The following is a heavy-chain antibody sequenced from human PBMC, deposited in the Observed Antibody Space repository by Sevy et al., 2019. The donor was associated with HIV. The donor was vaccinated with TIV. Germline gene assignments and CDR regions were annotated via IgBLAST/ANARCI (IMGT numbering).Heavy chain of an antibody. CDR1: GFNFNIYS. V-gene: IGHV3-23*01. CDR2: LSFGWGRK. J-gene: IGHJ4*02. CDR3: AREGCTRPHDH. Sequence: GGSLRLSCVASGFNFNIYSMSWVRQAPGKGLEWVSTLSFGWGRKNHADSVQGRFTMSSDDSKKTVYLEMNSLRAEDSAGYYCAREGCTRPHDHWGQGTLVTVSS. D-gene: IGHD2-8*01.